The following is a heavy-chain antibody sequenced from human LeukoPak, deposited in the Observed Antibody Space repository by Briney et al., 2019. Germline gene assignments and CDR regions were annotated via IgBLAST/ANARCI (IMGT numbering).Heavy chain of an antibody. J-gene: IGHJ4*02. CDR2: ISYDGSNK. CDR3: ARDGQGGTYYYDSSGTPGTFGDY. Sequence: PGRSLRLSCAASGFTFSSYGMHWVRQAPGKGLEWVAVISYDGSNKYYADSVKGRFTISRDNSKNTLYLQMNSLRAEDTAVYYCARDGQGGTYYYDSSGTPGTFGDYWGQGTLVTVSS. D-gene: IGHD3-22*01. V-gene: IGHV3-30*03. CDR1: GFTFSSYG.